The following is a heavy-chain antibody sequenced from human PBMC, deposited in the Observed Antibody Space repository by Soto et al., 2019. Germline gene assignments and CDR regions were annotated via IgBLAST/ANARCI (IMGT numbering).Heavy chain of an antibody. Sequence: ASVKVSCKASGYTFTVYFMHCVLQSAVQGLEWMGCINPYSGGADYAQSFQGRVTMTRDTSISTVYMELSRLRFDDTAVYYCARVIRGAYYNSPLDTWGQGTVVTVSS. D-gene: IGHD3-10*01. CDR1: GYTFTVYF. V-gene: IGHV1-2*02. CDR3: ARVIRGAYYNSPLDT. J-gene: IGHJ5*02. CDR2: INPYSGGA.